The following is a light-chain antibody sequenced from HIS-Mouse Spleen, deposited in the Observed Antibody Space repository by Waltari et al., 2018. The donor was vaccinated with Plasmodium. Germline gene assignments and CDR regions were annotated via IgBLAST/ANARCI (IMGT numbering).Light chain of an antibody. CDR2: EDS. J-gene: IGLJ3*02. CDR1: ALPHKY. Sequence: SPQLTQPPSVSVSPGQTARYTCHGVALPHKYAHPYQQKSGQAPVLVIYEDSKRPSGIPERFSGSSSGTMATLTISGAQVEDEADYYCYSTDSSGNHRVFGGGTKLTVL. CDR3: YSTDSSGNHRV. V-gene: IGLV3-10*01.